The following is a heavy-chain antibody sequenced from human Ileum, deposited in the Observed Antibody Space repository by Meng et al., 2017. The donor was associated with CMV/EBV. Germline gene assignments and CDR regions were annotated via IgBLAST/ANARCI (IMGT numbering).Heavy chain of an antibody. V-gene: IGHV3-11*05. Sequence: QVQLVESGGDLVKPGGSLRIYCAASGFTFSDYYITWIRQAPGKAPEWLSYISQTSTYINYADSVKGRFTISRDNAKNSVYLQMNSLEPEDTAVYYCSRDPRTLDYWGQGTLVTVSS. J-gene: IGHJ4*02. CDR3: SRDPRTLDY. CDR2: ISQTSTYI. CDR1: GFTFSDYY.